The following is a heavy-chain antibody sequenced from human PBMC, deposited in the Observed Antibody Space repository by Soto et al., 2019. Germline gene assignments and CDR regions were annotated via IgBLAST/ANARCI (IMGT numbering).Heavy chain of an antibody. CDR3: ARDRLANWFDP. D-gene: IGHD3-9*01. Sequence: KPSETLSLTCTVSGGSISTYYWSWIRQPPGKGLEWIGYTYYSGSTNYNPSLKSRVTISLDTSKNQFSLKLSSVTAADTAVYYCARDRLANWFDPWGQGTLVTVSS. J-gene: IGHJ5*02. V-gene: IGHV4-59*01. CDR1: GGSISTYY. CDR2: TYYSGST.